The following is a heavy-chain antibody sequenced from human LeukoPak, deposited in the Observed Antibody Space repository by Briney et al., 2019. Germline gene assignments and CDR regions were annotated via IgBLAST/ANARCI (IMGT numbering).Heavy chain of an antibody. CDR2: IYYTGST. Sequence: SETLSLTCTVSGGSISSSSYYWGWIRQPPGKGLEWIGSIYYTGSTYYNPSLKSRVTISVDTSKNQFSLRLSSVTAADTAVYYCARDYRLTQIQYWGQGTLVTVSS. CDR3: ARDYRLTQIQY. J-gene: IGHJ1*01. D-gene: IGHD1-26*01. V-gene: IGHV4-39*07. CDR1: GGSISSSSYY.